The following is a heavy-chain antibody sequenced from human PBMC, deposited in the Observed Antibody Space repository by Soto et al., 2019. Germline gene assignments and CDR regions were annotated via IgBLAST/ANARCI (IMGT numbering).Heavy chain of an antibody. Sequence: PGGSLRLSCAASGFTFSSYAMHWVRQAPGKGLEWVAVISYDGSNKYYADSVKGRFTISRDNSKNTLYLQMNSLRAEDTAVYYCASLHYDILTGRTPTTDYWGQGTLVTVSS. J-gene: IGHJ4*02. D-gene: IGHD3-9*01. CDR3: ASLHYDILTGRTPTTDY. CDR2: ISYDGSNK. CDR1: GFTFSSYA. V-gene: IGHV3-30-3*01.